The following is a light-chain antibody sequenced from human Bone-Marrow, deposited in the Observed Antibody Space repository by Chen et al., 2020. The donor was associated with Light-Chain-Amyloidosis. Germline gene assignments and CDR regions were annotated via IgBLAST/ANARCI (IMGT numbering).Light chain of an antibody. Sequence: SYELTQPPSVSVSPGQTASITCSGDKLGDKYACWYQQKPGQSPVLVIYQDSKRTSGIPERFSGSNSGNTATRSISGTQAMDEAYYYCQAWDSSFVFGGGTKLTVL. CDR3: QAWDSSFV. V-gene: IGLV3-1*01. CDR1: KLGDKY. CDR2: QDS. J-gene: IGLJ2*01.